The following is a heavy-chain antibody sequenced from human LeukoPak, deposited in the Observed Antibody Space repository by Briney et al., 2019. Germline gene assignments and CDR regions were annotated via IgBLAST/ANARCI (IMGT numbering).Heavy chain of an antibody. J-gene: IGHJ4*02. CDR2: LYYSGST. Sequence: PSETLSLTCAVSGGSLSSYYWGWIRQPPGKGLEWIGSLYYSGSTYYNPSLKSRVTISVDTSKNQFSLKLSSVTAADTAVYYCARDLVAVAVGTPYFDYWGQGTLVTVSS. CDR3: ARDLVAVAVGTPYFDY. CDR1: GGSLSSYY. D-gene: IGHD6-19*01. V-gene: IGHV4-39*07.